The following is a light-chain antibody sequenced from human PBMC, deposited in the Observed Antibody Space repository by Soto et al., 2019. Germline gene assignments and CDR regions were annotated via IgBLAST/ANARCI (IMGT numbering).Light chain of an antibody. CDR3: QQFSSYPLT. V-gene: IGKV3-20*01. J-gene: IGKJ4*01. Sequence: EYVLTQSPGTLSLSPKERATLSFMASQTVRNNYLAWYQQKPGQAPRLLIYDASSRATGIPDRFSGGGSGTDFTLTISRLEPEDFAVYYCQQFSSYPLTFGGGGKVDIK. CDR2: DAS. CDR1: QTVRNNY.